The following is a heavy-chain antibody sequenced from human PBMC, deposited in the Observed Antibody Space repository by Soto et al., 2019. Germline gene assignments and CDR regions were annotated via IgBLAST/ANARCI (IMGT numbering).Heavy chain of an antibody. CDR2: IYPGDSET. CDR3: ARRSYCDGDGTRRPYDYYGMDV. CDR1: GYSFTSYW. Sequence: EVQLVQSGAEVKKPGESLKISCKGSGYSFTSYWIVWVRQMPGKGLEWMGIIYPGDSETRYSPSLQGQVTMSADKSTGTAYLQWSSLKASDAAMYYCARRSYCDGDGTRRPYDYYGMDVWGQGTTVTVSS. V-gene: IGHV5-51*01. J-gene: IGHJ6*02. D-gene: IGHD2-21*02.